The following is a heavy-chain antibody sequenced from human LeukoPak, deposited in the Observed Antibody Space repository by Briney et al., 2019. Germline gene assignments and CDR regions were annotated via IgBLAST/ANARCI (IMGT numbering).Heavy chain of an antibody. CDR2: ISRSGTTI. CDR3: AKRKGGVIITSLDY. CDR1: GFTVSSNY. D-gene: IGHD3-10*01. V-gene: IGHV3-11*01. J-gene: IGHJ4*02. Sequence: RPGGSLRLSCAASGFTVSSNYMSWVRQAPGKGLEWVSYISRSGTTIHYADSVKGRFTISRDNSKNTLYLQMNSLRAEDTAVYYCAKRKGGVIITSLDYWGQGTLVTVSS.